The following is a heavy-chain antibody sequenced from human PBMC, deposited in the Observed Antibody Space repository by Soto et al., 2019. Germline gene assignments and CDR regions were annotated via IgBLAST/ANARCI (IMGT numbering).Heavy chain of an antibody. CDR2: IYYSGRT. CDR3: ARQRTTVVTQAYFDH. Sequence: SESLSLTCIVSGESISSSSYYWGWILQPPGKGLEWIGSIYYSGRTYYNPSFKSRVTISIDTSKNQFSLKLSSVTATDTAVYYCARQRTTVVTQAYFDHWGQGALVTVSS. CDR1: GESISSSSYY. D-gene: IGHD2-21*02. V-gene: IGHV4-39*01. J-gene: IGHJ4*02.